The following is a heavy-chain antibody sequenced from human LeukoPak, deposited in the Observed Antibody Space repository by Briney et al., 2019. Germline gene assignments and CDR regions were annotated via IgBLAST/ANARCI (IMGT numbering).Heavy chain of an antibody. CDR1: GFTFSNYW. D-gene: IGHD2-21*01. CDR2: IKEDGSDK. CDR3: AKGPSYCGGDCYYYFDY. J-gene: IGHJ4*02. Sequence: GGSLRLSCAASGFTFSNYWMSWVRQAPGKGLEWVANIKEDGSDKDYVDSVKGRFAISRDNAENSLYLQMNSLRAEDTAVYYCAKGPSYCGGDCYYYFDYWGQGTLVTVSS. V-gene: IGHV3-7*01.